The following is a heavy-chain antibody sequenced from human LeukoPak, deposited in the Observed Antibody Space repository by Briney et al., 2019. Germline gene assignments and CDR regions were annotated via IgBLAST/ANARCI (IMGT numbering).Heavy chain of an antibody. Sequence: ASVKVSCKASGYSSTDYYIYCVRQAPGQGLEWMGWSKPNSGDTNYVQKFQGRVTMTRDTSISTAYMELSSLRSDDTPVSYCATKKYSGSFYAFWGQGTLVTVSS. V-gene: IGHV1-2*02. J-gene: IGHJ4*02. CDR1: GYSSTDYY. CDR3: ATKKYSGSFYAF. CDR2: SKPNSGDT. D-gene: IGHD1-26*01.